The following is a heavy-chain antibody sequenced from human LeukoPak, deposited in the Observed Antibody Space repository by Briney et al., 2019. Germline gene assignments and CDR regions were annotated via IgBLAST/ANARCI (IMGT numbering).Heavy chain of an antibody. CDR2: IIPIFGTA. CDR3: ASARTNYYDMSY. D-gene: IGHD3-22*01. J-gene: IGHJ4*02. Sequence: ASVKVSCKASGATFSSYAISWVRQAPGQGLEWMGGIIPIFGTANYAQKFQGRVTITADESTSTAYMELSRLRSEATAEYYCASARTNYYDMSYWGQGTLVTVSS. CDR1: GATFSSYA. V-gene: IGHV1-69*13.